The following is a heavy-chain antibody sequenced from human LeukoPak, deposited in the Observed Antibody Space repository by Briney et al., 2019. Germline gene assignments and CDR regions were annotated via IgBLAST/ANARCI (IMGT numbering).Heavy chain of an antibody. V-gene: IGHV1-24*01. CDR3: ATQGPLIVVVPAAILPLDY. D-gene: IGHD2-2*02. CDR2: FDPEDGET. J-gene: IGHJ4*02. Sequence: ASVKVSCKVSGYTLTELSMHWVRQAPGKGLEWMGGFDPEDGETIYAQKFQGRVTMTEDTSTDTAYMELSSLRSEDTAVYYCATQGPLIVVVPAAILPLDYWGQGTLVTVSS. CDR1: GYTLTELS.